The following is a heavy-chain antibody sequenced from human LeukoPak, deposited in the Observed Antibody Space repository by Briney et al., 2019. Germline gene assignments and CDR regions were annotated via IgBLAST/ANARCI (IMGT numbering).Heavy chain of an antibody. D-gene: IGHD1-26*01. CDR2: ISYDGSNK. J-gene: IGHJ3*02. V-gene: IGHV3-30-3*01. Sequence: GGSLRLSCAASGFTFSSYAMHWVRQAPGKGLEWVAVISYDGSNKYYADSVKGRFTISRDNSKNTLYLQVNSLRAEDTAVYYCASVTWAYHDAFDIWGQGTMVTVSS. CDR3: ASVTWAYHDAFDI. CDR1: GFTFSSYA.